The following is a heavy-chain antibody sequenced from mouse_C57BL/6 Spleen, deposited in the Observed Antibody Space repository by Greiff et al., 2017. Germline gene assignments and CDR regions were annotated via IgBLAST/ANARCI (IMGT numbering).Heavy chain of an antibody. CDR1: GYAFSSSW. J-gene: IGHJ4*01. CDR3: ARERALITTVVDAMDY. Sequence: QVQLQQSGPELVKPGASVKISCKASGYAFSSSWMNWVKQRPGKGLEWIGRIYPGEGDTNYNGKFKGKATLTADKSSSTAYMQLSSLTSEDSAVYFCARERALITTVVDAMDYWGQGTSVTVSS. V-gene: IGHV1-82*01. CDR2: IYPGEGDT. D-gene: IGHD1-1*01.